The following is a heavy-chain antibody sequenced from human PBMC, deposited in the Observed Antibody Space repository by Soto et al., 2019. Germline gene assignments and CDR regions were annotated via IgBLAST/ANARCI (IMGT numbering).Heavy chain of an antibody. CDR1: GGTFSSYA. CDR3: ARDSSIVVDGGSCQDY. J-gene: IGHJ4*02. D-gene: IGHD2-15*01. CDR2: INPSGGST. Sequence: ASVKVSCKASGGTFSSYAISWVRQAPGQGFEWMGVINPSGGSTSYAQRFQGRVTMTSDTSTSTVYMELSSLRSDDTAVYYCARDSSIVVDGGSCQDYWGQGTQVTVSS. V-gene: IGHV1-46*01.